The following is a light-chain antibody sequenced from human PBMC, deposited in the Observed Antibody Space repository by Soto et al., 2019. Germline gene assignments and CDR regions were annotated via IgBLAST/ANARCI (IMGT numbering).Light chain of an antibody. Sequence: QSVLTQPPSVSAAPGQKVTVSCSGSRSNIGNYYVSWYQHLPGTAPKLLIYDNDKRPSGIPDRFSASKSGTSATLGITGLQTGDEADYYCEAWDSSLSAGVFGGGTKLTVL. J-gene: IGLJ3*02. CDR3: EAWDSSLSAGV. CDR1: RSNIGNYY. V-gene: IGLV1-51*01. CDR2: DND.